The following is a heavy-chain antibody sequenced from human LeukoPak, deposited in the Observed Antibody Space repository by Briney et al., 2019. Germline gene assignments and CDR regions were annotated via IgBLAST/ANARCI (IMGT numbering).Heavy chain of an antibody. CDR1: GGSFSGYY. J-gene: IGHJ4*02. CDR2: INHSGST. Sequence: SETLSLTCAVYGGSFSGYYWSWIRQPPGKGLEWIGEINHSGSTNYNPSLKSRVTISVDTSKNQFSLKLSSVTAADTAVYYCARGHDDYFDYWGQGTLVTVPS. V-gene: IGHV4-34*01. D-gene: IGHD3-3*01. CDR3: ARGHDDYFDY.